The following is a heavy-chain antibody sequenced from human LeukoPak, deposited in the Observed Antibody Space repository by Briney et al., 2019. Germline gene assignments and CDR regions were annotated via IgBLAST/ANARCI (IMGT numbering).Heavy chain of an antibody. CDR1: GGSISSYY. V-gene: IGHV4-4*07. Sequence: SETLSLTCTVSGGSISSYYWSWLRQPAGKGLEGIGRIYTSGSTNYNPSLTSRGTMSVDTTKNQSSLKLSSVTAADTAVYYCARGGGGYCSSTSCMGFIYDAFDIWGQGTMVTVSS. J-gene: IGHJ3*02. D-gene: IGHD2-2*01. CDR2: IYTSGST. CDR3: ARGGGGYCSSTSCMGFIYDAFDI.